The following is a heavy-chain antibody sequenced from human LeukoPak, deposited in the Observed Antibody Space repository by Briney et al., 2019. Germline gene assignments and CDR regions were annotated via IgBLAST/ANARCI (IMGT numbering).Heavy chain of an antibody. CDR3: ASFSAGAETGFDY. CDR1: GFTFSSYS. V-gene: IGHV3-21*01. Sequence: GGSLRLSCAASGFTFSSYSMNWVRQPPGKGLEWVSSISSSSSYIYYADSVKGRFTISRDNAKNSLYLQMNSLRAEDTAVYYCASFSAGAETGFDYWGQGTLVTVSS. D-gene: IGHD1-26*01. J-gene: IGHJ4*02. CDR2: ISSSSSYI.